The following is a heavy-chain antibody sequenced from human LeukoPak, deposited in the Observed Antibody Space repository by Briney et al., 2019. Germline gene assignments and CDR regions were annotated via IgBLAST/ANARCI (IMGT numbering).Heavy chain of an antibody. D-gene: IGHD3-16*01. CDR3: ARDPTSDYYMDV. CDR1: GGTFSDYY. J-gene: IGHJ6*03. Sequence: GGSLRLFCAASGGTFSDYYMSWIRQAPGRGLEWVSYISSSGSTIYYADSVKGRFTISRDNAKNSLYLQMNSLRAEDTAVYYCARDPTSDYYMDVWGKGTTVTVSS. CDR2: ISSSGSTI. V-gene: IGHV3-11*04.